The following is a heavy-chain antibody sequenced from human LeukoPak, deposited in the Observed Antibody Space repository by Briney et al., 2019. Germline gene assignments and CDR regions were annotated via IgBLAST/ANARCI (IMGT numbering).Heavy chain of an antibody. Sequence: SETLSLTCAVYGGPFSGYYWSWIRQPPGKGLEWIGEINHSGSTNYNPSLKSRVTISVDTSKNQFSLKLSSVTAADTAVYYCARLYSGDYFDYWGQGTLVTVSS. V-gene: IGHV4-34*01. CDR3: ARLYSGDYFDY. CDR2: INHSGST. CDR1: GGPFSGYY. D-gene: IGHD5-18*01. J-gene: IGHJ4*02.